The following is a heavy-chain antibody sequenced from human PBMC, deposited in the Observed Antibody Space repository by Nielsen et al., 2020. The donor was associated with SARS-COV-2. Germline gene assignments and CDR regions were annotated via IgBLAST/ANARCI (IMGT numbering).Heavy chain of an antibody. D-gene: IGHD6-13*01. J-gene: IGHJ4*02. CDR2: IKGDGSST. CDR1: GFTFSTYW. CDR3: ASLGGSSWYFDY. V-gene: IGHV3-74*03. Sequence: GGSLRLSCAASGFTFSTYWMHWVRQAPGKGLVWVSRIKGDGSSTAFADSVKGRFTISRDNAKNSLYLQMNSLRAEDTAVYYCASLGGSSWYFDYWGQGTLVTVSS.